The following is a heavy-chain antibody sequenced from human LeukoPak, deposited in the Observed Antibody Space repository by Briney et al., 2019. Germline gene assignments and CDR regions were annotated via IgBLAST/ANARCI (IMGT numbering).Heavy chain of an antibody. CDR2: INSDGSST. D-gene: IGHD6-6*01. V-gene: IGHV3-74*01. J-gene: IGHJ5*02. CDR3: AKDESYSSSGWFDP. CDR1: GFTFSSYW. Sequence: GGSLRLSCAASGFTFSSYWMHWVRQAPGKGLVWVSRINSDGSSTSYADSVKGRFTISRDNAKNSLYLQMNSLRAEDTALYYCAKDESYSSSGWFDPWGQGTLVTVSS.